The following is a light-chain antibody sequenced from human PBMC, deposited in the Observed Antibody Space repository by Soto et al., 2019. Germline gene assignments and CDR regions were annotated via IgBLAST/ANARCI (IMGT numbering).Light chain of an antibody. CDR3: QQSYNSPWT. J-gene: IGKJ1*01. CDR1: QSISTS. Sequence: DIQMTQSPSSLPASVGDRVTISCRASQSISTSLNWYQQKPGTAPRLLIYRASSVKSGVPPRFSGSGSGRDFTLTISSLRPEDSATYFCQQSYNSPWTFGQGTKVDIK. V-gene: IGKV1-39*01. CDR2: RAS.